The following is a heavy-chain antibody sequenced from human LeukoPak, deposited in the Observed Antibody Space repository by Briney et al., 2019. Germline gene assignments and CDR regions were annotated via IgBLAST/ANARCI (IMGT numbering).Heavy chain of an antibody. V-gene: IGHV3-9*01. J-gene: IGHJ4*02. D-gene: IGHD6-19*01. CDR2: ISWNSGSI. Sequence: GRSLRLPCAGSGFIFNNYAMHWVRQPPGKGLEWVSGISWNSGSIDYADSVKGRFTISRDNAKNSLYLQMNSLRVEDTAFYYCAKDNRRHYTSGPNPDSLHWGQGALVTVSS. CDR1: GFIFNNYA. CDR3: AKDNRRHYTSGPNPDSLH.